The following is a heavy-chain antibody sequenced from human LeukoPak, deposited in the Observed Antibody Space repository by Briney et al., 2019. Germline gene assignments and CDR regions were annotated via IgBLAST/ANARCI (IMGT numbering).Heavy chain of an antibody. CDR3: AKGGANVEMATIRAPKLDSYDAFDI. CDR1: GFTFSSYA. J-gene: IGHJ3*02. D-gene: IGHD5-24*01. CDR2: ISGSGGST. V-gene: IGHV3-23*01. Sequence: PGGSLRLSCAASGFTFSSYAMSWVRQAPGKGLEWVSAISGSGGSTYYADSVKGRFTISRDNSKNTLYLQMNSLRAEDTAVYYCAKGGANVEMATIRAPKLDSYDAFDIWGQGTMVTVSS.